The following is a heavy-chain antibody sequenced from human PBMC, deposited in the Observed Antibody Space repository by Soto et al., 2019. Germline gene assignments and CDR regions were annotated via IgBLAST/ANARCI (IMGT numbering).Heavy chain of an antibody. CDR2: ISYDGSNK. CDR3: ARDGNSYGYIPYYFDY. D-gene: IGHD5-18*01. Sequence: GSLRLSCAASGFTFSSYAMHWVRQAPGKGLEWVAVISYDGSNKYYADSVKGRFTISRDNSKNTLYLQMNSLRAEDTAVYYCARDGNSYGYIPYYFDYWGQGTLVTVSS. CDR1: GFTFSSYA. J-gene: IGHJ4*02. V-gene: IGHV3-30-3*01.